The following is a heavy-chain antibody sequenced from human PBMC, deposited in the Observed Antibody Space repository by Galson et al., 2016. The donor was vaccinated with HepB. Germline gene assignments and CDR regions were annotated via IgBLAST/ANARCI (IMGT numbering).Heavy chain of an antibody. CDR3: ARGRGMDV. Sequence: SLRLSCAASGFTFSDYSMNWVRQAPGKGLEWISSISSSSSTIYYADSVKGRFTISRDNAKNSLFLQMNSLRAEDTAVYYCARGRGMDVWGKGTTVTVSS. V-gene: IGHV3-48*01. CDR1: GFTFSDYS. CDR2: ISSSSSTI. J-gene: IGHJ6*04.